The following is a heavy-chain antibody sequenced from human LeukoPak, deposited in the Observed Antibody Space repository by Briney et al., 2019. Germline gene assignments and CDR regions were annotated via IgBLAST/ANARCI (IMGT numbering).Heavy chain of an antibody. D-gene: IGHD6-19*01. V-gene: IGHV4-39*07. CDR2: IYHSGST. Sequence: SETLSLTCTVSGGSISSSSYYWGWIRQSPGKGLEWVGEIYHSGSTNYNPSLKSRVTISLDKSKNQFSLKLTSVTAADTAVYYCVAAAVAVDNWGQGTLVTVSS. CDR1: GGSISSSSYY. J-gene: IGHJ4*02. CDR3: VAAAVAVDN.